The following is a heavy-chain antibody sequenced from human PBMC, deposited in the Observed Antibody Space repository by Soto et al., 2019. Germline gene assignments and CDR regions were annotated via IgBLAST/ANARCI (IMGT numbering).Heavy chain of an antibody. Sequence: EVRLVESGGGLVKPGESLRLSCAASGFTFSDAWMTWVRQAPGKGLEWVGRIKSISDGGTTDYAAPVKGRFTISRDDSKNTLFLQMNSLKTEDRAVYYCSTGLYSFGLDQWGQGTLVTVSS. D-gene: IGHD5-18*01. CDR3: STGLYSFGLDQ. V-gene: IGHV3-15*01. CDR1: GFTFSDAW. CDR2: IKSISDGGTT. J-gene: IGHJ4*02.